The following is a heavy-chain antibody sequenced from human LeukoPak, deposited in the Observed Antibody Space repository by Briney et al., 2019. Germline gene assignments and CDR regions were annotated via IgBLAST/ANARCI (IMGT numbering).Heavy chain of an antibody. CDR1: GYTFTGYY. Sequence: ASVTVSCKASGYTFTGYYMHWVRQAPGQGLEWMGWINPNSGGTNYAQKFQGRVTMTRDTSISTAYMELSRLRSDDKAVYYCARDVVEAYGRGGFDPWAREPWSPSPQ. V-gene: IGHV1-2*02. D-gene: IGHD2-21*01. J-gene: IGHJ5*02. CDR3: ARDVVEAYGRGGFDP. CDR2: INPNSGGT.